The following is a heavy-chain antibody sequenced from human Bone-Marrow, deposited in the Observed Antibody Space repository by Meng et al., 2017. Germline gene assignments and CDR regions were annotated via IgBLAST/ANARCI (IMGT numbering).Heavy chain of an antibody. J-gene: IGHJ4*02. Sequence: ASVKVSCKASGYTFTSYYMHWVRQAPGQGLEWMGIINPSGGSTRYAQKFQGRVTMTRDTSISTAYMELSRLRSDDTAVYYCASGSSGWNFDYWGQGTLVTVSS. D-gene: IGHD6-19*01. CDR1: GYTFTSYY. CDR3: ASGSSGWNFDY. CDR2: INPSGGST. V-gene: IGHV1-46*01.